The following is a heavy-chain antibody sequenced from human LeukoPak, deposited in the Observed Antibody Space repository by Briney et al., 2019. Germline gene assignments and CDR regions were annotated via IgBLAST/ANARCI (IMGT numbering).Heavy chain of an antibody. V-gene: IGHV1-2*02. D-gene: IGHD3-10*01. CDR2: INPNSGGT. CDR3: AREKASGSFYSS. J-gene: IGHJ5*02. Sequence: ASVKVSCKASGYTFTDYNMQWVRQAPGQGLEWMGWINPNSGGTAYAQKFQGRVTMTRDTSISTAYMELSRLTSDDTAVYYCAREKASGSFYSSWGQGTLVPVSS. CDR1: GYTFTDYN.